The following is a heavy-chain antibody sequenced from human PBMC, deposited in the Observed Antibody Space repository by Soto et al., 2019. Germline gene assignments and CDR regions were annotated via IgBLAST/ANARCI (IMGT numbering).Heavy chain of an antibody. J-gene: IGHJ5*01. D-gene: IGHD4-17*01. CDR2: IIPIFGTA. Sequence: SVKVSCKASGGTFSSYAISWVRQAPGQGLEWMGGIIPIFGTANYAQKFQGRVTITADESTSTAYMELSSLRSEDTAVYYCAITFIGTVNNGIDPWGQGTTVTVSS. V-gene: IGHV1-69*13. CDR3: AITFIGTVNNGIDP. CDR1: GGTFSSYA.